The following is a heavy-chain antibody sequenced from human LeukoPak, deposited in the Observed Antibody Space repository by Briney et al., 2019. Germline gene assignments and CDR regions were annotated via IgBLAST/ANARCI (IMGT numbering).Heavy chain of an antibody. CDR1: GGTFSRYA. D-gene: IGHD3-22*01. CDR2: IIPIFGTA. J-gene: IGHJ4*02. V-gene: IGHV1-69*13. CDR3: ARGFHYYDSSGYHTFDY. Sequence: ASVKVSCKASGGTFSRYAISWVRQAPGQGLEWMGGIIPIFGTANYAQKFQGRVTITADESTSTAYMELSSLRSEDMAVYYCARGFHYYDSSGYHTFDYWGQGTLVTVSS.